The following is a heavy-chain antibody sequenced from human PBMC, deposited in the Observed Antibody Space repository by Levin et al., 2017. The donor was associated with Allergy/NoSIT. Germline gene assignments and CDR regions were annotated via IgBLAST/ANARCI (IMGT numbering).Heavy chain of an antibody. Sequence: GGSLRLSCTASGFTFGDYAMSWFRQAPGKGLEWVGFIRSKAYGGTTEYAASVKGRFTISRDDSKSIAYLQMNSLKTEDTAVYYCTRDLLRYFDWLSLLYAFDIWGQGTMVTVSS. J-gene: IGHJ3*02. CDR3: TRDLLRYFDWLSLLYAFDI. CDR1: GFTFGDYA. CDR2: IRSKAYGGTT. V-gene: IGHV3-49*03. D-gene: IGHD3-9*01.